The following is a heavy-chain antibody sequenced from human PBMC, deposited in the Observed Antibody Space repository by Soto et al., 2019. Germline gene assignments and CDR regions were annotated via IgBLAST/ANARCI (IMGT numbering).Heavy chain of an antibody. V-gene: IGHV4-34*01. CDR2: INHSGST. Sequence: SETLSLTCAVYGGSFSGYYWSWIRQPPGKGLEWIGEINHSGSTNYNPSLKSRVTISVDTSKNQFSLKLSSVTAADTAVYYCARIRHSAWVNSDQLPRQYFDYWGQGTLVTVSS. CDR3: ARIRHSAWVNSDQLPRQYFDY. D-gene: IGHD2-2*01. J-gene: IGHJ4*02. CDR1: GGSFSGYY.